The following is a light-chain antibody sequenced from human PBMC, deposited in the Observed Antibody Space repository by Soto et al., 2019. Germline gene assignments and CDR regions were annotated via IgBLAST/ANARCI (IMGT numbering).Light chain of an antibody. CDR3: SSYTNINTRACV. J-gene: IGLJ1*01. CDR2: EVT. CDR1: SSNIGGGFD. V-gene: IGLV1-40*01. Sequence: QSVLTQPPSVSGAPGQRVTISCTGTSSNIGGGFDVQWYQQLPGAAPKLIIYEVTDRPSGVSNRFSGSKSGNTASLTISGLQAEDEAEYYCSSYTNINTRACVFGTGTKVTVL.